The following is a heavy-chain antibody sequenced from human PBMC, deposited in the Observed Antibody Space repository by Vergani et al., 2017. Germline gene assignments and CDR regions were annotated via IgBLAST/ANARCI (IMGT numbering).Heavy chain of an antibody. J-gene: IGHJ4*02. CDR3: AKDRAVAGECCFDY. CDR2: ISYDGSNK. CDR1: GFTFSSYG. Sequence: VQLLESGGGLVQPGGSLRLSCAASGFTFSSYGMHWVRQAPGKGLEWVAVISYDGSNKYYADSVKGRFTISRDNSKNTLYLQMNSLRAEATAVYYCAKDRAVAGECCFDYWGLGTLVTVSS. D-gene: IGHD6-19*01. V-gene: IGHV3-30*18.